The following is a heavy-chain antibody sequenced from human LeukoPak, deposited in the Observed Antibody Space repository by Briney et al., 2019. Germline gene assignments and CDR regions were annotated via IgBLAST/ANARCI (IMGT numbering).Heavy chain of an antibody. Sequence: SETLSLTCTVSGGSISSSTYYWGWIRQPPGKGLEGIGNIYYSGSTYYNPSLKSRVTISVDMSKNQFSLKLSSVTAADTAVFYCVRHRRDGYNYFDYWGQGTLVTVSS. D-gene: IGHD5-24*01. V-gene: IGHV4-39*01. J-gene: IGHJ4*02. CDR2: IYYSGST. CDR3: VRHRRDGYNYFDY. CDR1: GGSISSSTYY.